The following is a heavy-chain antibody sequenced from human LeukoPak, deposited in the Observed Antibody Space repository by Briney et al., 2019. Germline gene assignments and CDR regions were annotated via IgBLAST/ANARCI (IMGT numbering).Heavy chain of an antibody. CDR2: IIPIFGTA. V-gene: IGHV1-69*13. D-gene: IGHD6-19*01. J-gene: IGHJ3*02. CDR3: ARFWGIAVAGIDAFDI. Sequence: GASVKVSCKASGGTFSSYAISWVRQAPGQGLEWMGGIIPIFGTANYAQKFQGRVTITADESTSTAYMELSSLRSEDTAVYYCARFWGIAVAGIDAFDIWGQGTMVTVSS. CDR1: GGTFSSYA.